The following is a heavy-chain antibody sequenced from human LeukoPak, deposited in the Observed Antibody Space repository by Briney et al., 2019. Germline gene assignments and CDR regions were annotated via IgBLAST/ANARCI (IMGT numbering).Heavy chain of an antibody. Sequence: PGGSLRLSCAASGFTFSSYGMHWVRQAPGKGLEWVAVISYDGSNKYYADSVKGRFTISRDNSKNTLYLQMNSLRAEDTAVYYCARAHYYDSSGSTDAFDIWGQGTMVTVSS. V-gene: IGHV3-30*03. D-gene: IGHD3-22*01. CDR2: ISYDGSNK. CDR3: ARAHYYDSSGSTDAFDI. J-gene: IGHJ3*02. CDR1: GFTFSSYG.